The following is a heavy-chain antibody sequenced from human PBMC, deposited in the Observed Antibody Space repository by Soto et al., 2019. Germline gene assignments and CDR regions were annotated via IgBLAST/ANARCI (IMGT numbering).Heavy chain of an antibody. CDR2: IDPVDSYT. Sequence: GESLKISCKGSGYSFTNYWISWVRRMPGKGPEWMGNIDPVDSYTNYGPSFQGHVTFSVDASISTAYLQWSSLKASDTAMYYCARIESIARNWFDPWGQGTLVTVSS. CDR1: GYSFTNYW. D-gene: IGHD6-13*01. J-gene: IGHJ5*02. V-gene: IGHV5-10-1*01. CDR3: ARIESIARNWFDP.